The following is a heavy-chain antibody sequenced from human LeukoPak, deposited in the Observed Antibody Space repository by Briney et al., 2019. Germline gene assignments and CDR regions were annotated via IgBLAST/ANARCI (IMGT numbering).Heavy chain of an antibody. J-gene: IGHJ4*02. CDR2: ISAYNGNT. Sequence: GAPVEGSFQGFGFPLTSHGISRGGPAPGQRPEWMGWISAYNGNTNYAQKLQGRVTMTTDTSTSTAYMELRSLRSDDTAVYYCAREYGDYVGEVNFDYWGQGTLVTVSS. CDR3: AREYGDYVGEVNFDY. D-gene: IGHD4-17*01. CDR1: GFPLTSHG. V-gene: IGHV1-18*01.